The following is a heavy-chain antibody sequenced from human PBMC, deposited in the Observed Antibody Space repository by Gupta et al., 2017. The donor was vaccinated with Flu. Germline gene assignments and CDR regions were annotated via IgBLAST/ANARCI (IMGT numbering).Heavy chain of an antibody. Sequence: QVQLVQFGAEVKNPGASVKVPCKASGYTFPGPHIPWVRQAPRQGLEWMGRINPESGGTNYAQKFQGRVTMTRDTSINTAYMELTRLRSDDTAVYYCARTWIQLWTPDFDYWGQGTLVTVSS. CDR3: ARTWIQLWTPDFDY. CDR1: GYTFPGPH. CDR2: INPESGGT. D-gene: IGHD5-18*01. V-gene: IGHV1-2*06. J-gene: IGHJ4*02.